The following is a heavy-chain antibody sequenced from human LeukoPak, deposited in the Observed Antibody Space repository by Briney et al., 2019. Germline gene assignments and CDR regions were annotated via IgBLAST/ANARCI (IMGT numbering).Heavy chain of an antibody. J-gene: IGHJ4*02. CDR2: ISSGGDRT. D-gene: IGHD3-16*01. V-gene: IGHV3-23*01. CDR3: TREAIATGYAYD. Sequence: GGSLRLSCAATGFSFSSYALSWVRQAPGKGLEWVSAISSGGDRTYYADSVTGRFTISRGNSKNMLFLQMSSLRAEDAAMYYCTREAIATGYAYDWGQGTLVTVFS. CDR1: GFSFSSYA.